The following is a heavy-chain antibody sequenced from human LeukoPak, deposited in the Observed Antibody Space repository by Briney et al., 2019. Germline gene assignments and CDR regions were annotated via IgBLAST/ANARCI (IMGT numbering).Heavy chain of an antibody. V-gene: IGHV4-34*01. Sequence: SETLSLTCAVYGGSFSGYYWSWIRQPPGKGLEWIGEINHSGSTNYNPSLKSRVTISVDTSKNRFSLKLSSVTAADTAVYYCARGRGFYYGSGSYFRGSNWFDPWGQGTLVTVSS. CDR2: INHSGST. J-gene: IGHJ5*02. D-gene: IGHD3-10*01. CDR3: ARGRGFYYGSGSYFRGSNWFDP. CDR1: GGSFSGYY.